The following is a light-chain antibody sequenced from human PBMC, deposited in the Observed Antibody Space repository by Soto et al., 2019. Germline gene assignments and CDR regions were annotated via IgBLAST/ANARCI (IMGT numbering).Light chain of an antibody. CDR1: QSVSSY. CDR3: QQYNNFWT. CDR2: DAS. J-gene: IGKJ1*01. Sequence: EIVLTQSPATLSLSPGERATLSCRASQSVSSYLAWYQLKSGQAPRLLIYDASNRATGIPARFSGTGSGTDFTLTISSLEAEDFAVYYCQQYNNFWTLGQGTKVDI. V-gene: IGKV3-11*01.